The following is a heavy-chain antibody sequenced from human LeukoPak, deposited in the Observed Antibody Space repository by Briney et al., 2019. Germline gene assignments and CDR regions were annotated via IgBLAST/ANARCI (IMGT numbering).Heavy chain of an antibody. D-gene: IGHD2-21*01. CDR3: ARDLRLAYSTVDY. CDR1: GYTFTGYY. CDR2: INPNSGGT. V-gene: IGHV1-2*02. Sequence: ASVKVSCKASGYTFTGYYMHWVRQAPGQGLEWMGWINPNSGGTNYAQKFQGRVTMTRDTSISTAYMGLSRLRSDDTAVYYCARDLRLAYSTVDYWGQGTLVTVSS. J-gene: IGHJ4*02.